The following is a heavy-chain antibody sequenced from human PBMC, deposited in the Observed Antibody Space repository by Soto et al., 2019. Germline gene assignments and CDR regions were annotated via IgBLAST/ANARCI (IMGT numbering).Heavy chain of an antibody. CDR3: AKDRMVRSYYYGMDV. CDR2: ISYDGSNR. J-gene: IGHJ6*02. V-gene: IGHV3-30*18. D-gene: IGHD5-18*01. Sequence: QVHLVESGGGVVQPGGSLRLSCAASGDSGFSFSSYGIHWVRQAPGKGLEWVSVISYDGSNRHFADSVKGRFAVSRDDAMHTVYLQMNALRPEDTAVYYCAKDRMVRSYYYGMDVWGQGTTVTVPS. CDR1: GDSGFSFSSYG.